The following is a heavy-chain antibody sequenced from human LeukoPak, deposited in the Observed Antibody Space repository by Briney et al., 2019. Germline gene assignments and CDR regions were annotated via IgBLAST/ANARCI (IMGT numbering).Heavy chain of an antibody. Sequence: SETLSLTCAVYGGSFSGYYWSWIRRPPGKGLEWIGEINHSGSTNYNPSLKSRVTISVDTSKNQFSLKLSSVTAADTAVYYCARGVTVAIAARRGVFDYWGQGTLVTVSS. CDR3: ARGVTVAIAARRGVFDY. D-gene: IGHD6-6*01. CDR1: GGSFSGYY. J-gene: IGHJ4*02. V-gene: IGHV4-34*01. CDR2: INHSGST.